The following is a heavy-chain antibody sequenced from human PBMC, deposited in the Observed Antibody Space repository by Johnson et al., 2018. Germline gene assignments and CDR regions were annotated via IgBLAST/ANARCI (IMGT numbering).Heavy chain of an antibody. J-gene: IGHJ6*03. CDR1: GFTFSNAW. CDR3: TTADGVNCYYYYCVDV. Sequence: VQLVQSGGGLVKPGGSLRLSCAASGFTFSNAWMNWVRQAPGKGLEWVGRIQSHTVGGTTDYAAPVKGRFTIARDDSKNTLYLQMNSRKTEDTAVYYGTTADGVNCYYYYCVDVWGKGTAVTVSS. CDR2: IQSHTVGGTT. D-gene: IGHD3-10*01. V-gene: IGHV3-15*07.